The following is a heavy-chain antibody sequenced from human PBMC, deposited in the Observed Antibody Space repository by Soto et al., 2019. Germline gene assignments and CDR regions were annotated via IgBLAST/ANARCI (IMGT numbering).Heavy chain of an antibody. D-gene: IGHD1-26*01. J-gene: IGHJ6*02. V-gene: IGHV4-4*02. CDR1: GGSISSINW. CDR3: ARASGSTFTGIDV. CDR2: IYHSGST. Sequence: QVQLRESGPGLVKPSGTLSLTCAVSGGSISSINWWCWVRQPPGKGMEWIGEIYHSGSTNYNPSLKSRVTISVDKSKNQFSLKLSSVTAADTAVYYCARASGSTFTGIDVWGQGTTVTVSS.